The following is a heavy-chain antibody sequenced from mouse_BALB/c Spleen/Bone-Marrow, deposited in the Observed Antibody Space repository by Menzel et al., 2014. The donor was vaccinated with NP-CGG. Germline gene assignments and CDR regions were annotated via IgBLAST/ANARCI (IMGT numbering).Heavy chain of an antibody. Sequence: EVKLQESGAELVKPGASVKLSCTASGFNIKDTYMHWVKQRPEQGLEWIGRIDPANGNTKYDPKFQGKATITADTSSNTTYLQLSSLTSEDTAVYYCAKITTWGQGTLVTVSA. CDR3: AKITT. D-gene: IGHD2-4*01. V-gene: IGHV14-3*02. J-gene: IGHJ3*01. CDR1: GFNIKDTY. CDR2: IDPANGNT.